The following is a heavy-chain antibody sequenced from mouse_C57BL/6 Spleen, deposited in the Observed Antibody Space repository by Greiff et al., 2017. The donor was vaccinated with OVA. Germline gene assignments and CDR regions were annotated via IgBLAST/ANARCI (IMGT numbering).Heavy chain of an antibody. CDR3: AGLFYYAMDY. CDR1: GFTFSDYG. J-gene: IGHJ4*01. V-gene: IGHV5-17*01. CDR2: ISSGSSTI. Sequence: EVQLVESGGGLVKPGGSLKLSCAASGFTFSDYGMHWVRQAPEKGLEWVAYISSGSSTIYYADTVKGRFTISRDNAKNTLFLQMTSLRSEDTAMYYCAGLFYYAMDYWGQGTSVTVSS.